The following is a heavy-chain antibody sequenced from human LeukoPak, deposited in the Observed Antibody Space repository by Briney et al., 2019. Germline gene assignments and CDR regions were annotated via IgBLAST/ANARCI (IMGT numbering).Heavy chain of an antibody. CDR2: ISGSGGST. V-gene: IGHV3-23*01. CDR1: GFTFSSYA. Sequence: GGSLRLSCAASGFTFSSYAMSWVRQAPGKGLEWVSAISGSGGSTYYADSVKGRFTISRDNSKNTLYLQMNSLRAEDTAVYYCAKLDLNPYYDFWSGSAGFDYWGQGTLVTVSS. J-gene: IGHJ4*02. D-gene: IGHD3-3*01. CDR3: AKLDLNPYYDFWSGSAGFDY.